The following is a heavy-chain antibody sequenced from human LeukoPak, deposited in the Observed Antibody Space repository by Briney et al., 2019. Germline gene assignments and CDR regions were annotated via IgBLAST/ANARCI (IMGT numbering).Heavy chain of an antibody. Sequence: SETLSLTCTVSGGSITSSSYYWSWIRQPPGKGLEWIGYIYYSRRTNYNPSLKSRVTISVDTSKNQFSLKLSSVTAADTAVYYCARGMYFYDNSGSMIDAFDIWGQGTMVTVSS. CDR2: IYYSRRT. CDR1: GGSITSSSYY. J-gene: IGHJ3*02. V-gene: IGHV4-61*01. CDR3: ARGMYFYDNSGSMIDAFDI. D-gene: IGHD3-22*01.